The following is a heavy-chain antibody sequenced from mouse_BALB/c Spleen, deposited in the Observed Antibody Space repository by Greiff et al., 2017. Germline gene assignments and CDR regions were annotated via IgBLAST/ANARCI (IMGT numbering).Heavy chain of an antibody. J-gene: IGHJ2*01. CDR1: GFNIKDYY. V-gene: IGHV14-4*02. CDR3: ARVRVYYGFDY. CDR2: IDPENGDT. Sequence: VQLQQSGAELVRSGASVKLSCTASGFNIKDYYMHWVKQRPEQGLEWIGWIDPENGDTEYAPKFQGKATMTADTSSNTAYLQLSSLTSEDSAVYYCARVRVYYGFDYWGQGTTLTVSS. D-gene: IGHD1-1*01.